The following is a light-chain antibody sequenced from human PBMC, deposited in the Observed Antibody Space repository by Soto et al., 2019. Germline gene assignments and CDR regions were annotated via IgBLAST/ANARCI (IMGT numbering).Light chain of an antibody. CDR1: SSNIGTNP. Sequence: QSVLTQPPSASGTPGQRVTISCSGSSSNIGTNPVNWYQQLPGTAPKLLIYTNYQRPSGVPDRFSGSKSGTSASLAMSGLQSEDEADYYCAAWDDSLNGHVFGTGTKVTVL. V-gene: IGLV1-44*01. J-gene: IGLJ1*01. CDR3: AAWDDSLNGHV. CDR2: TNY.